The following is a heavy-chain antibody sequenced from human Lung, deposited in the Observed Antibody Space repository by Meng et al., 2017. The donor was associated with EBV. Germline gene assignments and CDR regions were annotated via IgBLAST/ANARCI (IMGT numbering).Heavy chain of an antibody. D-gene: IGHD2-21*01. J-gene: IGHJ4*02. CDR1: GFTLSGYW. CDR3: AKDCFRDKDS. Sequence: EVQVMESGGGLVQPGGSLRLSCAASGFTLSGYWVHRVRQAPGKGLVWVSRINPDGSVINYADSVKGRFTISRDNAKNTVYLQMNNLRANDTAVYYCAKDCFRDKDSWGQGTLVTFSS. CDR2: INPDGSVI. V-gene: IGHV3-74*01.